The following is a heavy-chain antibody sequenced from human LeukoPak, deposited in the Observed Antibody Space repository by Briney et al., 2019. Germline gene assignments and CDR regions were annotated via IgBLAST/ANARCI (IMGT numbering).Heavy chain of an antibody. Sequence: SETLSLTCAVSGGSISSSIYYWAWIRQPPGKGLEWIGSIYKSGSSNYNPSLKSRVTISVDTSKNQFSLKLSSVTAADTAVYYCARKGYFEYWGQGTLVTVSS. CDR3: ARKGYFEY. V-gene: IGHV4-39*01. CDR2: IYKSGSS. CDR1: GGSISSSIYY. J-gene: IGHJ4*02.